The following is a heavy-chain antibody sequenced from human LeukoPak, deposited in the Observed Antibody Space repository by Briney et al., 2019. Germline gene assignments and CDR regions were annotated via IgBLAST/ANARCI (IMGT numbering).Heavy chain of an antibody. D-gene: IGHD3-22*01. CDR3: AREGDDSSGSYYFDY. CDR2: INEGGSEK. Sequence: GGSLRLSGAASGFTYRNYWRRWVGQAPGKGREGWANINEGGSEKYYVDHVNGRFPISRDNSKNTLYLQMNSLRAEDTAVYYCAREGDDSSGSYYFDYWGQGTLVTVSS. V-gene: IGHV3-7*03. J-gene: IGHJ4*02. CDR1: GFTYRNYW.